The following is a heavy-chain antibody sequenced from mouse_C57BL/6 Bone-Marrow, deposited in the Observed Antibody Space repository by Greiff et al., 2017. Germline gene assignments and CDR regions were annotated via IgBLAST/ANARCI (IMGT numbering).Heavy chain of an antibody. CDR3: TTPDYYGSEGV. D-gene: IGHD1-1*01. J-gene: IGHJ1*03. CDR2: IDPENGDT. V-gene: IGHV14-4*01. CDR1: GFNIKDDY. Sequence: EVQGVESGAELVRPGASVKLSCTASGFNIKDDYMHWVKQRPEQGLEWIGWIDPENGDTEYASKFQGKATITADTSSNTAYLQLSSLTSEDTAVYYCTTPDYYGSEGVWGTGTTVTVSS.